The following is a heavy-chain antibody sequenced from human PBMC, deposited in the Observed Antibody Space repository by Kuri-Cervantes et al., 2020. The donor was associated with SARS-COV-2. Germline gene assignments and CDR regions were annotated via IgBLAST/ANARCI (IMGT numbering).Heavy chain of an antibody. Sequence: GESLKISCAASGFTFSSYSMNWVRQAPGKGLEWVSSISSSSSYIYYADSVKGRFTISRDNDKNSLYLQMNSLGAEDTAVYYCARSTRAYGGFDPWGQGTLVTVSS. CDR1: GFTFSSYS. CDR2: ISSSSSYI. V-gene: IGHV3-21*01. J-gene: IGHJ5*02. CDR3: ARSTRAYGGFDP. D-gene: IGHD2-2*01.